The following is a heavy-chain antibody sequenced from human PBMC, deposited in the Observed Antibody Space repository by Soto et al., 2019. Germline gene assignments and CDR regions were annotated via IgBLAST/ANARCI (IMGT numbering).Heavy chain of an antibody. J-gene: IGHJ4*02. D-gene: IGHD1-26*01. Sequence: GRFTISRDDSKSTLYLQMNSLRPEDTAVYYCARDKIKGARGYLDSWGQGTLVTVSS. CDR3: ARDKIKGARGYLDS. V-gene: IGHV3-30*01.